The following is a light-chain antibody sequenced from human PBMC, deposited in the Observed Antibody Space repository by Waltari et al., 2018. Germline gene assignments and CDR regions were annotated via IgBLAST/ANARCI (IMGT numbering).Light chain of an antibody. CDR2: KGN. Sequence: QTVLTQEPSLSVSPGGTVTLTCALSSGSVSSTSYATWYQQTPGLPPRTLVYKGNGRSSGVPGRFSGSNLGNKAALPITGGQADDESDYYCSMYMGSGIWVFGGGTKLTVL. V-gene: IGLV8-61*01. J-gene: IGLJ3*02. CDR3: SMYMGSGIWV. CDR1: SGSVSSTSY.